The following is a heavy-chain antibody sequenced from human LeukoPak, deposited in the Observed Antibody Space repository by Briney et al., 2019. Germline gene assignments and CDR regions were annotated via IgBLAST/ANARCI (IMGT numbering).Heavy chain of an antibody. Sequence: ASVKVSCKASGYTFTGYYMHWVRQAPGQGLEWVGWINPNSGGTNYAQKFQGRVTMTRDTSISTAYMELSRLRSDDTAVYYCASGPPGNIAAAVTSNWFDPWGQGTLVTVSS. V-gene: IGHV1-2*02. J-gene: IGHJ5*02. D-gene: IGHD6-13*01. CDR1: GYTFTGYY. CDR2: INPNSGGT. CDR3: ASGPPGNIAAAVTSNWFDP.